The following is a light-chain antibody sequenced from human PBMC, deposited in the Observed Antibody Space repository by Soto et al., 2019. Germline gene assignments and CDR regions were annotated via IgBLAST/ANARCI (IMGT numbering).Light chain of an antibody. CDR3: QQYNNWPSGT. CDR2: GAS. J-gene: IGKJ1*01. V-gene: IGKV3-15*01. CDR1: QSVSSSY. Sequence: IVLTQSPATLSASPGERATLSCRASQSVSSSYLAWYQQKPCQAPRLLIYGASTRATGIPARFSGSGSGTEFTLTISSLQSEDFSVYYCQQYNNWPSGTFGQGTQVDIK.